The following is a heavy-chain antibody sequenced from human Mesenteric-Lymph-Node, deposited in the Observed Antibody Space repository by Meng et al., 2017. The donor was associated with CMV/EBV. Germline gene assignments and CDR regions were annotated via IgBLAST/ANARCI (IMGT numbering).Heavy chain of an antibody. CDR3: ARGVCSSTSCYSLDY. D-gene: IGHD2-2*01. CDR2: ISAYNGNT. CDR1: GYTFTSYG. Sequence: ASVKVSCKASGYTFTSYGISWVRQAPGQGLEWMGWISAYNGNTNYAQKLQGRVTMTTDTSTSTAYMELRSLRSDDTAVYYCARGVCSSTSCYSLDYWGQGTLVTVSS. V-gene: IGHV1-18*01. J-gene: IGHJ4*02.